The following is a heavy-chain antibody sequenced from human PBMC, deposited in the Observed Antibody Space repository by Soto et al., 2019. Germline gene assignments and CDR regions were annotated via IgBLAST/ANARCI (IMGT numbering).Heavy chain of an antibody. CDR3: AKDSGGELLPVVYFDY. Sequence: GGSLRLSCAASGFTFSSYAMSWVRQAPGKGLEWVSAISGSGGSTYYADSVKGRFTISRDNSKNTLYLQMNSLRAEDTAVYYCAKDSGGELLPVVYFDYWGQGTLVNVSS. V-gene: IGHV3-23*01. CDR2: ISGSGGST. J-gene: IGHJ4*02. D-gene: IGHD1-26*01. CDR1: GFTFSSYA.